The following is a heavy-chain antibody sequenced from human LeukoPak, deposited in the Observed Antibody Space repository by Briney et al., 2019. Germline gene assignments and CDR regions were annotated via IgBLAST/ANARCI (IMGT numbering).Heavy chain of an antibody. CDR1: GYTFTGYY. CDR3: AYDSSGETAFDI. V-gene: IGHV1-2*02. D-gene: IGHD3-22*01. J-gene: IGHJ3*02. Sequence: ASVKVSCKASGYTFTGYYMHWVRQAPGQGLEWMGWINPNSGGTNYAQKFQGRVTMTRDTSISTAYMELSRLRSDDTAVYYCAYDSSGETAFDIWGQGTMVTVSS. CDR2: INPNSGGT.